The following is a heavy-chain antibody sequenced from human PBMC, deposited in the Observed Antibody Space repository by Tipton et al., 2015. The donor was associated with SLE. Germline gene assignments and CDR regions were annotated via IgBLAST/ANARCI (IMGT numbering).Heavy chain of an antibody. D-gene: IGHD3-16*02. J-gene: IGHJ4*02. CDR1: GGSISSYY. CDR2: IYYSGST. V-gene: IGHV4-59*01. Sequence: TLSLTCTVSGGSISSYYWSWIRQPPGKGLEWIGYIYYSGSTNYNPSLKSRVTISVDTSKNQFSLKLSSVTAADTAVYCCARWGAYDYVWGSYRYDYFDHWGQGTLVTVSS. CDR3: ARWGAYDYVWGSYRYDYFDH.